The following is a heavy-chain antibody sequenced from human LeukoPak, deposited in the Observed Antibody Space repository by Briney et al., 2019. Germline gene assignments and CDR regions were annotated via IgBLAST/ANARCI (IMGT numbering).Heavy chain of an antibody. CDR3: ARDKDALGALGY. D-gene: IGHD3-16*01. CDR1: GFTFSSYS. J-gene: IGHJ4*02. CDR2: ISGSSTTL. V-gene: IGHV3-48*02. Sequence: PGGSLRLSCAASGFTFSSYSMNWVRQAPEKGLEWVSYISGSSTTLYYADSVKGRFTISRDNAKNSLYLQITSLREEDTAVYYCARDKDALGALGYWGQGTLVTVSS.